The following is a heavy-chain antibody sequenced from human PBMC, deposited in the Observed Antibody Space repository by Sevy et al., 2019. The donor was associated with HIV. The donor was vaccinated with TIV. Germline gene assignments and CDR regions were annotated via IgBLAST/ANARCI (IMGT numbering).Heavy chain of an antibody. CDR2: ISYDGSNK. V-gene: IGHV3-30*18. CDR3: AKDFTGYNGMDV. Sequence: GGSLRLSCAASGFTFSNYGMHWVRQAPGKGLEWVAVISYDGSNKFYGGSVKGRFTISRDTSKNTLLLQMNSLRLEDTAVYYCAKDFTGYNGMDVWGQGTMVTVSS. CDR1: GFTFSNYG. J-gene: IGHJ6*02. D-gene: IGHD1-1*01.